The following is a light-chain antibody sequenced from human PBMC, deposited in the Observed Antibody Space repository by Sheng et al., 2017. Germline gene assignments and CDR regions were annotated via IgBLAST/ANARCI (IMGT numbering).Light chain of an antibody. CDR2: AAS. CDR1: QGISNW. CDR3: QQAHSFPRT. J-gene: IGKJ1*01. V-gene: IGKV1-12*01. Sequence: DIQMTQSPSSVSASVGDRVSISCRASQGISNWLAWYQQKPGKAPKLLIYAASTLQSGVPSRFSGSGYGTDFTLTISSLQPEDFAIYYCQQAHSFPRTFGQGT.